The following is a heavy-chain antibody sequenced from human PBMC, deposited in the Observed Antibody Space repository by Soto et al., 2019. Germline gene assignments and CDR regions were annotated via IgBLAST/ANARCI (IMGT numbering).Heavy chain of an antibody. D-gene: IGHD6-6*01. V-gene: IGHV2-5*02. CDR3: AHSRYSRSSFDY. CDR1: GFSLSTSDVG. Sequence: SGPTLVNPTQTLTLTCTFSGFSLSTSDVGVGWIRQPPGKALEWLALIYWDDDKRYSPSLKSRLTITKDTSKNQVVLTMTNMDPVDTASFYCAHSRYSRSSFDYWGQGALVTVSS. CDR2: IYWDDDK. J-gene: IGHJ4*02.